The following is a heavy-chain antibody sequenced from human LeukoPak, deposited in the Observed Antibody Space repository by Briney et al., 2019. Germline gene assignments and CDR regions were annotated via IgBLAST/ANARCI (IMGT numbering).Heavy chain of an antibody. CDR1: GGSFSYYY. CDR3: AIRKYYDILTGYREIPTSGFDP. J-gene: IGHJ5*02. V-gene: IGHV4-34*01. D-gene: IGHD3-9*01. Sequence: PSETLSLTCAVYGGSFSYYYWSWIRQPPGKTLEWIGEINHSGSTNYNPSLKSRVTISVDTSKNQFSLKLSSVTAADTAVYYCAIRKYYDILTGYREIPTSGFDPWGQGTLVTVSS. CDR2: INHSGST.